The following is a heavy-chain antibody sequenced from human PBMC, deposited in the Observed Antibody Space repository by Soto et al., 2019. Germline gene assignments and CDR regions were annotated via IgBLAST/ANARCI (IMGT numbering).Heavy chain of an antibody. CDR1: GFTFSSYS. CDR3: ARMYSSSSYYFDY. D-gene: IGHD6-6*01. CDR2: ISSSSSYI. Sequence: ESGGGLVKPGGSLRLSCAASGFTFSSYSMNWVRQAPGKGLEWVSSISSSSSYIYYADSVKGRFTISRDNAKNSLYLQMNSLRAEDTDVYYCARMYSSSSYYFDYWGQGTLVTVSS. J-gene: IGHJ4*02. V-gene: IGHV3-21*01.